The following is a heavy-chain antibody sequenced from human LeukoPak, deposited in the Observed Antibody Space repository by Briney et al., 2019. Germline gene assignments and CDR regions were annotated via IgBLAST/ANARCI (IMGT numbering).Heavy chain of an antibody. CDR3: AREVSSSWSIYYYYGMDV. D-gene: IGHD6-13*01. Sequence: GRSLRLSCAASGFTFSSYAMHWVRQAPGKGLEWVAVISYDGSNKYYADSVKGRFTISRDNSKNTLYLQMNSLRAEDTAVYYCAREVSSSWSIYYYYGMDVWGQGTTVTVSS. J-gene: IGHJ6*02. CDR2: ISYDGSNK. CDR1: GFTFSSYA. V-gene: IGHV3-30-3*01.